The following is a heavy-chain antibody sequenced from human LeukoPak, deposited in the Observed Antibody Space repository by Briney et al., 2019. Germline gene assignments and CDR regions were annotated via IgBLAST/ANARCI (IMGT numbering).Heavy chain of an antibody. V-gene: IGHV5-51*01. CDR1: GYSFTNYW. J-gene: IGHJ4*02. D-gene: IGHD3-22*01. CDR2: IYPGDSAT. Sequence: GESLKISCKGSGYSFTNYWIGWVRQMPGKGLELMGVIYPGDSATRYSPSFQGQVAISVDKSISTAYLQWSSLKASDTAMYYCARRSGYYSRDDYWGQGTLVTVSS. CDR3: ARRSGYYSRDDY.